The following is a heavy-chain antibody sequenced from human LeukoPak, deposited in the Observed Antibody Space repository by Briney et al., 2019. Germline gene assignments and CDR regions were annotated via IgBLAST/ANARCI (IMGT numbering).Heavy chain of an antibody. D-gene: IGHD6-19*01. CDR1: GYTFTGYY. CDR2: ISAYNGNT. V-gene: IGHV1-18*04. CDR3: ARDLKRLTSGWITAAAGDY. Sequence: ASVKVSCKASGYTFTGYYMHWVRQAPGQGLEWMGWISAYNGNTNYAQKLQGRVTMTTDTSTSTAYMELRSLRSDDTAVYYCARDLKRLTSGWITAAAGDYWGQGTLVTVSS. J-gene: IGHJ4*02.